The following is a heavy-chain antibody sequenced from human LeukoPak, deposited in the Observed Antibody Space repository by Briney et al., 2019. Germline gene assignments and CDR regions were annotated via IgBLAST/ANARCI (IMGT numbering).Heavy chain of an antibody. Sequence: GGSLRLSCAASGFTFSSYWMSWVRQAPGKGLEWVANIKQDGSEKYYVDSVKGRFTISRDNAKNSLYLQMNSLRAEDTGVYYCARGDTQSKYRQFDSWGQGSLVIVSS. J-gene: IGHJ4*02. V-gene: IGHV3-7*04. CDR2: IKQDGSEK. D-gene: IGHD3-16*02. CDR3: ARGDTQSKYRQFDS. CDR1: GFTFSSYW.